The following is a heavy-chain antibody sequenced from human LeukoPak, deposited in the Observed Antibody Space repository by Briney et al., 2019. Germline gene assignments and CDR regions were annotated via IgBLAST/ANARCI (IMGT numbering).Heavy chain of an antibody. CDR2: INPNSGGT. J-gene: IGHJ5*02. CDR3: ARTSPLIQLWLRGWFDP. V-gene: IGHV1-2*02. Sequence: SVKVSCKASGYTFTGYYMHWVRQAPGQGLEWMGWINPNSGGTNYAQKFQGRVTMTRDTSIGTAYMELSRLRSDDTAVYYCARTSPLIQLWLRGWFDPWGQGTLVTVSS. D-gene: IGHD5-18*01. CDR1: GYTFTGYY.